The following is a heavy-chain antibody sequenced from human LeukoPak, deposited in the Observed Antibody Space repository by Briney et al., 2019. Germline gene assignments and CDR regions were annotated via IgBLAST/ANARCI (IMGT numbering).Heavy chain of an antibody. D-gene: IGHD5-12*01. J-gene: IGHJ6*03. CDR3: AREYYDSPYYYYYMDV. CDR2: INPNSGGT. CDR1: GYTFTGYY. Sequence: ASVKVSCKASGYTFTGYYMHWVRQAPGQGLEWMGWINPNSGGTNYAQKFQGRVAMTRDTSISTAYMELSRLRSDDTAVYYCAREYYDSPYYYYYMDVWGKGTMVTVSS. V-gene: IGHV1-2*02.